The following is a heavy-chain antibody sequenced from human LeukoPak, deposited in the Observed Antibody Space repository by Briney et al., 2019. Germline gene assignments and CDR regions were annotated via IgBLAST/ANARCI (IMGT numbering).Heavy chain of an antibody. CDR2: ISSSSSYI. J-gene: IGHJ4*02. CDR1: GFTFSSYS. CDR3: AKDYYDSSGPVFDY. Sequence: PGGSLRLSRAASGFTFSSYSMNWVRQAPGKGLEWVSSISSSSSYIYYADSVKGRFTISRDNSKNTLYLQMNSLRAEDTAVYYCAKDYYDSSGPVFDYWGQGTLVTVSS. V-gene: IGHV3-21*04. D-gene: IGHD3-22*01.